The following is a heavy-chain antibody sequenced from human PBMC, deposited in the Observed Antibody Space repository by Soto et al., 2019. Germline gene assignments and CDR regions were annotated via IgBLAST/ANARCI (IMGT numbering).Heavy chain of an antibody. Sequence: QVQLVQSGAEVKKPGASLKVSCKSSGYTFTSYDINWVRQATGQGLEWMGWMNTNSGNTGYAQKFQGRVTMTRNTSIITAYMELSSLRSEDTAVYYCARELSGGSSMDVWGKGTTVTVSS. CDR3: ARELSGGSSMDV. D-gene: IGHD1-26*01. CDR1: GYTFTSYD. V-gene: IGHV1-8*01. CDR2: MNTNSGNT. J-gene: IGHJ6*04.